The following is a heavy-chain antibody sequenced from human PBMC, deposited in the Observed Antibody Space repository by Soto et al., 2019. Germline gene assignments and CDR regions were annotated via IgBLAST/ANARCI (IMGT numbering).Heavy chain of an antibody. J-gene: IGHJ5*02. D-gene: IGHD6-13*01. CDR1: GGSVSSGSYY. Sequence: LSLTCTVSGGSVSSGSYYWSWIRQPPGKGLGWIGYIYYSGSTNYNPSLKSRVTISVDTSKNQFSLKLSSVTAADTAVYYCARDSWAAAGGGWFDPWGQGTLVTVS. V-gene: IGHV4-61*01. CDR2: IYYSGST. CDR3: ARDSWAAAGGGWFDP.